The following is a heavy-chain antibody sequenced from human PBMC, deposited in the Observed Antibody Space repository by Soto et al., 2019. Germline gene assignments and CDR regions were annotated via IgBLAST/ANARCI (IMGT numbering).Heavy chain of an antibody. D-gene: IGHD1-1*01. CDR1: GGSISRYY. V-gene: IGHV4-59*01. CDR3: ARLATRYYFDY. CDR2: IYYSGST. J-gene: IGHJ4*02. Sequence: SETLSLTCTVSGGSISRYYWSWIRQPPGKGLEWIGYIYYSGSTNSNPSLKSRVTISVDTSKNQFSLKMSSVTAADTAVYYCARLATRYYFDYWGQGTLVTVSS.